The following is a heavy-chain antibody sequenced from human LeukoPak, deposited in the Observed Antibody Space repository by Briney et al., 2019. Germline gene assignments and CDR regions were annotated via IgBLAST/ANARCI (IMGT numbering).Heavy chain of an antibody. Sequence: ASVKVSCKASGGTFSSYAISWVRQAPGQGLEWMGRIIPILGIANYAQKFQGRVTITADKSTSTAYMELSSLRSEDTAVHYCARDQARPYYYGSGSSDYYYYGMDVWGQGTTVTVSS. D-gene: IGHD3-10*01. CDR2: IIPILGIA. V-gene: IGHV1-69*04. CDR3: ARDQARPYYYGSGSSDYYYYGMDV. CDR1: GGTFSSYA. J-gene: IGHJ6*02.